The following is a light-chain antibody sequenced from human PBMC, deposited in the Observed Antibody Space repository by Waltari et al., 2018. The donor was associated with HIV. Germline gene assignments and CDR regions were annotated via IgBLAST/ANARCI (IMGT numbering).Light chain of an antibody. CDR1: SSHIVPYDY. V-gene: IGLV2-14*03. CDR2: DVF. Sequence: QSALTQPASVSGSPGQSITTPCPGASSHIVPYDYVSWYQQHPGKAPQLLIFDVFSRPSGVSSRFSGSKSGNTASLTISGLQPEDEAEYYCTSYTDTTPVVIGGGTKVTVL. CDR3: TSYTDTTPVV. J-gene: IGLJ2*01.